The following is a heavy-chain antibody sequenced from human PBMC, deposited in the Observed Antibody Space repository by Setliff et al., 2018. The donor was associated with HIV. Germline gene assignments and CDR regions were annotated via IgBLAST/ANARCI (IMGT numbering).Heavy chain of an antibody. CDR3: ARGLERTNSLFGVVSIWFDP. CDR1: GFTFSDYW. CDR2: VNEDGSRK. D-gene: IGHD3-3*02. J-gene: IGHJ5*02. Sequence: PGESLKISCEASGFTFSDYWMIWVRQAPGKGPEWVASVNEDGSRKYHGASVRGRFTISRDNAKKSLYLQMNSLRAEDTAVYYCARGLERTNSLFGVVSIWFDPWGPGTLVTVSS. V-gene: IGHV3-7*03.